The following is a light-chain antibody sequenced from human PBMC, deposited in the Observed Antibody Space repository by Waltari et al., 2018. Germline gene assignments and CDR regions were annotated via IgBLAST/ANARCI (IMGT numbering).Light chain of an antibody. Sequence: SYVLTQPPSVSVAPGETARITCGGNNIESKSVHWYRQRTGQAPVVVIPYDTGRAAGCPERFAGSNSGNTATLTSSGGEAGDEADYYCQVWDANTDPGVFGTGTEVTVL. V-gene: IGLV3-21*01. J-gene: IGLJ1*01. CDR2: YDT. CDR3: QVWDANTDPGV. CDR1: NIESKS.